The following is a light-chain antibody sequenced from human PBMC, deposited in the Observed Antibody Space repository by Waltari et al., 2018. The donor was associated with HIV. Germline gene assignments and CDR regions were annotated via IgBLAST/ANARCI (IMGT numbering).Light chain of an antibody. V-gene: IGLV8-61*01. CDR3: VLYMGSGIWV. J-gene: IGLJ3*02. CDR2: NTN. CDR1: SGSVSTTYY. Sequence: QTVVTQEPSFSVSPGGTVTLTCGFNSGSVSTTYYPSWYQQTPGQAPRTLIYNTNPRSSGVPDRFSGSILGNKAALTITGAQADDESDYYCVLYMGSGIWVFGGGTKLTVL.